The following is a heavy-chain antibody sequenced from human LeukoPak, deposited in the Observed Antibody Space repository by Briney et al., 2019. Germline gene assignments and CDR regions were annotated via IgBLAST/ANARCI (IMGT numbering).Heavy chain of an antibody. V-gene: IGHV4-34*01. J-gene: IGHJ4*02. CDR1: GGSFSGYD. D-gene: IGHD4-17*01. CDR3: ARDFGYGDYFFDD. Sequence: PSETLSLTCAVYGGSFSGYDWTWIRQPPGKGLEWIGDINHSGSTNYNPSLKSRVTISVDTSKNQFSLKLSSVTAADTAVYYCARDFGYGDYFFDDWGQGTLVTVSS. CDR2: INHSGST.